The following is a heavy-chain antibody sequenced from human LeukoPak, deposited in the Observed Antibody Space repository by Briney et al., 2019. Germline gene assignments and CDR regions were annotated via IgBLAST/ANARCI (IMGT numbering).Heavy chain of an antibody. V-gene: IGHV3-21*01. J-gene: IGHJ4*02. CDR3: ARVRYYGSGSYYLYIDY. CDR2: ISSSSSYI. CDR1: GFTFSSYS. D-gene: IGHD3-10*01. Sequence: GGSLRLSCAASGFTFSSYSMNWVRQAPGKGLEWVSSISSSSSYIYYADSVKGRFTISRDNAKNSLYLQMNSLRAEDTAVYYCARVRYYGSGSYYLYIDYWDQGTLVTVSS.